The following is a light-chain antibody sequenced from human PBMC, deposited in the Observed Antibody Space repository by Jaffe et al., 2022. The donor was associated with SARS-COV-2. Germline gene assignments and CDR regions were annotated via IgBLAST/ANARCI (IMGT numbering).Light chain of an antibody. CDR1: QSLRHRNGYNS. Sequence: DIMMTQSPLSLPVTPGEPASISCRSSQSLRHRNGYNSLSWYLQKPGQPVQLLIYLGSNRASGVPDRFSGSGSGTDFTLKISRVEAEDVGVYYCMQSLQTPYTFGQGTKLEIK. J-gene: IGKJ2*01. CDR3: MQSLQTPYT. V-gene: IGKV2-28*01. CDR2: LGS.